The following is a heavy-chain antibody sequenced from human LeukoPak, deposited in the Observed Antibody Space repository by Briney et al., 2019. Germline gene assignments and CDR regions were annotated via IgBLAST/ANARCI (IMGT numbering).Heavy chain of an antibody. Sequence: ASVKVSCKASGGTFSSYAISWVRQAPGQGLEWMGGIIPIFGTANYAQKFQGRVTTTADKSTSTAYMELSSLRSEDTAVYYCAREHCSGGSCSHGDWGQGTLVTVSS. CDR2: IIPIFGTA. D-gene: IGHD2-15*01. CDR1: GGTFSSYA. J-gene: IGHJ4*02. V-gene: IGHV1-69*06. CDR3: AREHCSGGSCSHGD.